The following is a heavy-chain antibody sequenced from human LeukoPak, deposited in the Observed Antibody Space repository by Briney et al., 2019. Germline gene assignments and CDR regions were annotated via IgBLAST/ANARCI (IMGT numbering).Heavy chain of an antibody. CDR2: ISGSGGST. D-gene: IGHD3-10*01. CDR3: AKELTLESYGSGGYYYYYGMDV. J-gene: IGHJ6*02. CDR1: GFTFSSYA. Sequence: GGSLRLSCAASGFTFSSYAMSWVRQAPGKGLEWVSVISGSGGSTYYADSVKGRFTISRDNSKNTLYLQMNSLRAEDTAVYYCAKELTLESYGSGGYYYYYGMDVWGQGTTVTVSS. V-gene: IGHV3-23*01.